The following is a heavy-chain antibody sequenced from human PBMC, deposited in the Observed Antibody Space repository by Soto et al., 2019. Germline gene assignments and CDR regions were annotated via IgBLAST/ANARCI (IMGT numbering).Heavy chain of an antibody. CDR3: ARSYQFPRVSDAFDI. J-gene: IGHJ3*02. Sequence: GGSLRLSCAASGFTFSSYSMNWVRQAPGKGLEWVSSISSSSSYIYYADSVKGRFTISRDNAKNSLYLQMNSLRAEDTAVYYCARSYQFPRVSDAFDIWGQGTMVTVSS. CDR1: GFTFSSYS. CDR2: ISSSSSYI. D-gene: IGHD2-2*01. V-gene: IGHV3-21*01.